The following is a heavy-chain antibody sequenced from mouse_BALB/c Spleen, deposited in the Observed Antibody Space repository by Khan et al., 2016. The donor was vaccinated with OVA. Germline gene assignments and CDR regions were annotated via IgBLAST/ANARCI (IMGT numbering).Heavy chain of an antibody. CDR2: MSSGSSTI. CDR3: VRSGGNFHWYFDV. D-gene: IGHD2-1*01. Sequence: EVELVESGGGLVQPGGSRKLSCAASGFTFSSFGMHWVRQAPKKGLEWVAYMSSGSSTIYYVDTVKGRFTISRDNPKNTLFMQMTSLRSEDTCMYYCVRSGGNFHWYFDVWGAGTSVTVSS. J-gene: IGHJ1*01. CDR1: GFTFSSFG. V-gene: IGHV5-17*02.